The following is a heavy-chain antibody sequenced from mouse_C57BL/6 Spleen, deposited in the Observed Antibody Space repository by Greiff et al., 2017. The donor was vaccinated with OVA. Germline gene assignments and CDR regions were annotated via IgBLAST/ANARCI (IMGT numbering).Heavy chain of an antibody. CDR1: GYTFTSYW. D-gene: IGHD3-2*02. J-gene: IGHJ3*01. Sequence: QVQLQQPGAELVRPGPSVKLSCKASGYTFTSYWMHWVKQRPGQGLEWIGVIDPSDSYTNYNQKFKGKATLTVDTSSSTAYMQLSSLTSEDSAVYYCARDSSGPFAYWGQGTLVTVSA. V-gene: IGHV1-59*01. CDR2: IDPSDSYT. CDR3: ARDSSGPFAY.